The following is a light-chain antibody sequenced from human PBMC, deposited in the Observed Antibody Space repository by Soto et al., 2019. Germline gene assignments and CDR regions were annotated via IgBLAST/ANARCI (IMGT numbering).Light chain of an antibody. V-gene: IGLV2-14*01. CDR3: SSYTSSSALGV. Sequence: QSALTQPASVSGSPGQSITISCTGTSSDIGIFNYVSWYQQHPSKAPKLIIYEVTNRPSGVSDRFSGSKSGSTASLNISGLQADDEADYYCSSYTSSSALGVFGGGTKLTVL. J-gene: IGLJ3*02. CDR2: EVT. CDR1: SSDIGIFNY.